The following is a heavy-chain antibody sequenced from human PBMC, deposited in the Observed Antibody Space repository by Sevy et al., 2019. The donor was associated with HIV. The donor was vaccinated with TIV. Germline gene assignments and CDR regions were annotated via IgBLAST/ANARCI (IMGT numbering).Heavy chain of an antibody. CDR2: ISGSGGST. CDR3: AKEDIVVVVAAKKGWFDP. J-gene: IGHJ5*02. Sequence: GGSLRLSCAASGFTFSSYAMSWVRQAPGKGLEWVSAISGSGGSTYYAYSVKGRFTISRDNSKNTLYLQMNSLRAEDTAVYYCAKEDIVVVVAAKKGWFDPWGQGTLVTVSS. D-gene: IGHD2-15*01. V-gene: IGHV3-23*01. CDR1: GFTFSSYA.